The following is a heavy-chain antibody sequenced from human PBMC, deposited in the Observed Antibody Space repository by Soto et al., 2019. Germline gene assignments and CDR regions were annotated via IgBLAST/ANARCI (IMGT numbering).Heavy chain of an antibody. CDR2: IYYSGST. CDR1: GGSISNYY. J-gene: IGHJ6*02. D-gene: IGHD1-26*01. V-gene: IGHV4-59*12. CDR3: ARVSGSYYYGMDV. Sequence: SETLSLTCTVSGGSISNYYWSWIRQPPGKGLEWIGDIYYSGSTNYNPSLKSRVTISVDKSKNQFSLKLSSVTAADTAVYYCARVSGSYYYGMDVWGQGTTVTVSS.